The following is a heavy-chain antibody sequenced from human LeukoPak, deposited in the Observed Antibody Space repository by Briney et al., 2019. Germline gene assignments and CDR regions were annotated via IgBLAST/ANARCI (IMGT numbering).Heavy chain of an antibody. V-gene: IGHV3-66*01. CDR2: IYSGGST. CDR1: GLTVSSNY. CDR3: AKWGCSGGSCYPFAY. D-gene: IGHD2-15*01. J-gene: IGHJ4*02. Sequence: GGSLRLSCAASGLTVSSNYMSWVRQAPGKGLEWVSVIYSGGSTYYADSVKGRFTISRDNSKNTLYLQMNSLRAEDTALYYCAKWGCSGGSCYPFAYWGQGTLVTVSS.